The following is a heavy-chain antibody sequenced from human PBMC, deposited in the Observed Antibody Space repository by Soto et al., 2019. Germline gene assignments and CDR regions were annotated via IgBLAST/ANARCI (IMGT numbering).Heavy chain of an antibody. V-gene: IGHV1-69*12. D-gene: IGHD6-13*01. J-gene: IGHJ4*02. CDR3: ARVWGIAPRDD. Sequence: QVQLVQSGSEVQKPGSSVKVSCRASGGSFNTYSINWVRQAPGQGLEWIGGIIPMFRNANYAQKFKGRVTIIADASTSTVSMELSSLTSEDPAVYYGARVWGIAPRDDWGQGTRVTVSS. CDR2: IIPMFRNA. CDR1: GGSFNTYS.